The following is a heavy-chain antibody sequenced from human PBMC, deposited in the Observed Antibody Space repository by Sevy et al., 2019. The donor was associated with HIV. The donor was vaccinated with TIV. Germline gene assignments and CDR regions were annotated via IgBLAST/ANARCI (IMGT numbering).Heavy chain of an antibody. J-gene: IGHJ4*02. Sequence: ASVKVSCKASGYTFTSYDIHWVRQATGQGLEWMGWMNPNSGNTGYAQKFQGRVTMTRNTSINTAYMELSSLRSEDTAMYYCFVVVVAAPDLGQGTLVTVSS. CDR1: GYTFTSYD. CDR3: FVVVVAAPD. V-gene: IGHV1-8*01. D-gene: IGHD2-15*01. CDR2: MNPNSGNT.